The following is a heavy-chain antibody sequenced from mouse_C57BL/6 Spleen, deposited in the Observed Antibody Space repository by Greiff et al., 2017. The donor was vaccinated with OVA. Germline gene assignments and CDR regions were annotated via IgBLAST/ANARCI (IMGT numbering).Heavy chain of an antibody. J-gene: IGHJ4*01. V-gene: IGHV1-64*01. CDR2: IHPNSGST. D-gene: IGHD2-4*01. CDR1: GYTFTSYW. CDR3: ARWGYDYDGAMDY. Sequence: VQLQQSGAELVKPGASVKLSCKASGYTFTSYWMHWVKQRPGQGLEWIGMIHPNSGSTNYNEKFKSKATLTVDKSSSTAYMQLSSLTSEDSAVYYCARWGYDYDGAMDYWGQGTSVTVSS.